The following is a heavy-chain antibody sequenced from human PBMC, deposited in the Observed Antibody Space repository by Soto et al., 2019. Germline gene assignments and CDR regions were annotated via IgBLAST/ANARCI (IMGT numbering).Heavy chain of an antibody. J-gene: IGHJ5*02. V-gene: IGHV2-5*02. Sequence: QITLKESGPTLVKPTQTLTLTCTFSGFSLSTSGVGVGWIRQPPGKALEWLALIYWDDDKRYSPSLKSRLTITKDTSKNQVVLTVTNMDPVDTATHYCAHRRQTDGYINWFDPWGHGTLVTVSS. D-gene: IGHD5-18*01. CDR2: IYWDDDK. CDR1: GFSLSTSGVG. CDR3: AHRRQTDGYINWFDP.